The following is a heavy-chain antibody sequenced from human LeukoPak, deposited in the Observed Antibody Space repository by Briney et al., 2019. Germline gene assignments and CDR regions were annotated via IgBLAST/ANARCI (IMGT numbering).Heavy chain of an antibody. Sequence: ASVKVSCKASGYTFTDYFMHWVRQAPGQGLEWLGWINPNSGGTNYAQKFQGRVTMTRDTSISTAYMELSRLRSDDTAVYYCARANYDFWSGSPSECIDYWGQGTLVTVSS. D-gene: IGHD3-3*01. CDR1: GYTFTDYF. CDR3: ARANYDFWSGSPSECIDY. V-gene: IGHV1-2*02. CDR2: INPNSGGT. J-gene: IGHJ4*02.